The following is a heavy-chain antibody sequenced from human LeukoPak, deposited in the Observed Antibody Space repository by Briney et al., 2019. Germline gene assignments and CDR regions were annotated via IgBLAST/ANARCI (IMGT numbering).Heavy chain of an antibody. Sequence: SETLPLTCTVSGGSISSYYWSWIRQPPGKGLEWIGYIYYSGSTNYNPSPKSRVTISVDTSKNQFSLKLSSVTAADTAVYYCARAPLRSWFDPWGQGTPVTVSS. CDR2: IYYSGST. V-gene: IGHV4-59*08. CDR3: ARAPLRSWFDP. J-gene: IGHJ5*02. CDR1: GGSISSYY.